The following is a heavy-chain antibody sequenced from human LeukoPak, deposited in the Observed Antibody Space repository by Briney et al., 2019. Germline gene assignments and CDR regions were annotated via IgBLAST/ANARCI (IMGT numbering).Heavy chain of an antibody. Sequence: PGGSLRLSCAASGFTFSSYAMSWVRQAPGKGLEWVSAISGTGGSTYYADSVKGRFTISRDNSKNTLYLQMNSLRAEDTAVYYCAKDQDSSGWYNWFDPWGQGTLVTVSS. D-gene: IGHD6-19*01. J-gene: IGHJ5*02. CDR3: AKDQDSSGWYNWFDP. CDR2: ISGTGGST. V-gene: IGHV3-23*01. CDR1: GFTFSSYA.